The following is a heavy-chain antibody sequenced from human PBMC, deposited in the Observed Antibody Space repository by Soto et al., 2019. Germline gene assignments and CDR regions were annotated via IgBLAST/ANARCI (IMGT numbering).Heavy chain of an antibody. Sequence: PGGSLRLSCAASGFTFSSHAMHWVRQAPGKGLEWVAVKSYDGSNKYYSDFVKGRFTISRDNSNNTLYLQMNSLRAEDTAVYYSARDTRRGVVITSPLGSGGMDVWGQGTTVTVSS. J-gene: IGHJ6*02. CDR3: ARDTRRGVVITSPLGSGGMDV. CDR2: KSYDGSNK. V-gene: IGHV3-30-3*01. D-gene: IGHD3-22*01. CDR1: GFTFSSHA.